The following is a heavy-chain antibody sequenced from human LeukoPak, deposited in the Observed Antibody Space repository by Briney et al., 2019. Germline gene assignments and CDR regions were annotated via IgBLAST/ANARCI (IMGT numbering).Heavy chain of an antibody. V-gene: IGHV1-8*01. CDR1: GYTFLNYH. CDR3: ARDYRHQPD. Sequence: ASVKVSCQASGYTFLNYHLNWLRQASGQGLEWMGWMNANSANTGYAQKFPGRFSMTWDTSISTAYMELSSLRSEGTAVYYCARDYRHQPDWGQGTLVTVSS. J-gene: IGHJ4*02. D-gene: IGHD3-10*01. CDR2: MNANSANT.